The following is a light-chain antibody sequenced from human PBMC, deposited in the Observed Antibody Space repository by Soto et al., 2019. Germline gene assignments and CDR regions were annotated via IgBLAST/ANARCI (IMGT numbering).Light chain of an antibody. CDR2: STN. J-gene: IGLJ2*01. Sequence: QSVLTQPPSASGTPGQRVSVSCSGSNSNIGYNSVNWYQQFPGTAPKLLIYSTNQRPSGVPDRFSGSKSGTSASLAITGLQAGDEADYYCQSYDSSLSAVVFGGGTQLTVL. CDR3: QSYDSSLSAVV. CDR1: NSNIGYNS. V-gene: IGLV1-44*01.